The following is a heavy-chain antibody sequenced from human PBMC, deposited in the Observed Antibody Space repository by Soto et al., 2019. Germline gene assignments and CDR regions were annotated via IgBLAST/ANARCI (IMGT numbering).Heavy chain of an antibody. V-gene: IGHV4-4*07. CDR3: ARGTYYYDSSGYSWYFDL. J-gene: IGHJ2*01. CDR2: IYTSGST. D-gene: IGHD3-22*01. Sequence: QVQLQESGPGLVKPSETLSLTCTVSGGSISSYYRSWIRQPAGKGLEWIGRIYTSGSTNYNPSLKSRVTMSVDTSKNQFSLKLSSVTAADTAVYYCARGTYYYDSSGYSWYFDLWGRGTLVTVSS. CDR1: GGSISSYY.